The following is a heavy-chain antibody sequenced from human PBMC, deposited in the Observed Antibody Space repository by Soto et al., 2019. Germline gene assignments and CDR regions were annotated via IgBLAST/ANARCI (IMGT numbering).Heavy chain of an antibody. J-gene: IGHJ4*02. CDR1: GGSINSYW. CDR2: VYSSGTT. D-gene: IGHD2-2*01. Sequence: ETLSLTCRLYGGSINSYWWSWIRQPAGKGLEWIGRVYSSGTTDYNPSLNSRATMSVETSKNQFSLKLTSVTAADTAVYYCARDIGSYAYAEGYWGQGIQVTVYS. CDR3: ARDIGSYAYAEGY. V-gene: IGHV4-4*07.